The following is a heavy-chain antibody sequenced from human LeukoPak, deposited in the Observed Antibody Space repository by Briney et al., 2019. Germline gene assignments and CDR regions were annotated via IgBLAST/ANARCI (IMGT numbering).Heavy chain of an antibody. CDR3: AKDPGKYGSSVDY. CDR2: ISWNSGSI. Sequence: GGSLRLSCAASGFTFDDYAMHWVRQAPGKGLEWVSGISWNSGSIGYADSVKGRFTISRDNAKNSLYLQMNSLRAEDTAVYYCAKDPGKYGSSVDYWGQGTLVTVSS. D-gene: IGHD6-13*01. CDR1: GFTFDDYA. J-gene: IGHJ4*02. V-gene: IGHV3-9*01.